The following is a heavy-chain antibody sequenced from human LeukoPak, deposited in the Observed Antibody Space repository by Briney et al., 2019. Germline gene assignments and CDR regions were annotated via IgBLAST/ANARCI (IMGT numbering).Heavy chain of an antibody. Sequence: SETLSLTCTVSGGSISSYYWSWIRQPPGKGLEWIGYIYYSGSTNYNPSLKSRVTISVDTSMNQFSLKLSSVTAADTAVYYCARGYYDSSGYYSGFDYWGQGTLVTVSS. D-gene: IGHD3-22*01. J-gene: IGHJ4*02. CDR2: IYYSGST. V-gene: IGHV4-59*01. CDR3: ARGYYDSSGYYSGFDY. CDR1: GGSISSYY.